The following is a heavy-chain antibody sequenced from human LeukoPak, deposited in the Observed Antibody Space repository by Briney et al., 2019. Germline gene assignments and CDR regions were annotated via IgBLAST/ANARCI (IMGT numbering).Heavy chain of an antibody. D-gene: IGHD3-22*01. CDR1: GGSISSYY. V-gene: IGHV4-59*01. J-gene: IGHJ5*02. Sequence: SETLSLTCTVSGGSISSYYWSWIRQPPGKGLEWIGYIYYSGSTNYNPSLKSRVTISVDTSKNQFPLKLSSVTAADTAVYYCARDYPYDSSGRGVFDPWGQGTLVTVSS. CDR2: IYYSGST. CDR3: ARDYPYDSSGRGVFDP.